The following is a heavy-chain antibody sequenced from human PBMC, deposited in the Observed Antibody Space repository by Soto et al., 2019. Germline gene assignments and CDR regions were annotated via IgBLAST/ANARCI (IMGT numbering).Heavy chain of an antibody. CDR2: INPSGGST. V-gene: IGHV1-46*01. CDR1: GYTFTSYY. J-gene: IGHJ4*02. Sequence: QVQLVQSEAEVKKPGASVKVSCKASGYTFTSYYMHWVRQAPGQGLEWMGIINPSGGSTSYAQKFQGRVTMTRDTSTSTFYMELSSPRSEDTAVYYCARSAIIAGRFDYSGQGTLVTVSS. CDR3: ARSAIIAGRFDY. D-gene: IGHD6-13*01.